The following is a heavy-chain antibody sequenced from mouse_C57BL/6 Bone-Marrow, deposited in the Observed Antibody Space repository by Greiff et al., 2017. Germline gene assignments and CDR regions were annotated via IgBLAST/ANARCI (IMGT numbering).Heavy chain of an antibody. CDR3: TTWDGYYFDY. J-gene: IGHJ2*01. Sequence: VQLQQSGAELVRPGASVKLSCTASGFNIKDYYMHWVKQRPEQGLEWIGRIDPEDGDTEYAPKFQGKATMTADPSSNTAYLQLSSLTSEDTAVYYCTTWDGYYFDYWGQGTTLTVSS. CDR2: IDPEDGDT. D-gene: IGHD2-3*01. CDR1: GFNIKDYY. V-gene: IGHV14-1*01.